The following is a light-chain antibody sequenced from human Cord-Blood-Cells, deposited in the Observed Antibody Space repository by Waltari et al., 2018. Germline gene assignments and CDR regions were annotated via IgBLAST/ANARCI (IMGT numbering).Light chain of an antibody. CDR2: EVS. CDR1: SSDVGGYNY. CDR3: SSEAGSNNLV. J-gene: IGLJ3*02. V-gene: IGLV2-8*01. Sequence: QSALTQPPSASGSPGQSVTIPCTGTSSDVGGYNYVSWYQQHPGKAPNLMIYEVSKRPSGVPDRFSGSRSGNTSSLAVSGLQAEDEADYYCSSEAGSNNLVFGGGTKLTVL.